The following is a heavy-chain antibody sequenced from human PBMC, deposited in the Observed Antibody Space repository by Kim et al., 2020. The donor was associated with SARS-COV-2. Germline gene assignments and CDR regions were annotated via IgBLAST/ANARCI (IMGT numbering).Heavy chain of an antibody. D-gene: IGHD3-10*01. CDR1: GYTFTSYG. CDR2: ISAYNGNT. CDR3: ARNPLPATDKILWFGELTWFDP. V-gene: IGHV1-18*04. Sequence: ASVKVSCKASGYTFTSYGISWVRQAPGQGLEWMGWISAYNGNTNYAQKLQGRVTMTTDTSTSTAYMELRSLRSDDTAVYYCARNPLPATDKILWFGELTWFDPWGQGTLVTVSS. J-gene: IGHJ5*02.